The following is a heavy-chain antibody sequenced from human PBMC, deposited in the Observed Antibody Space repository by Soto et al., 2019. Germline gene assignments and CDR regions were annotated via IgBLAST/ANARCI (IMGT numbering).Heavy chain of an antibody. CDR3: GRGGGYCSRTSCPGYFDY. D-gene: IGHD2-2*01. CDR1: GFTVSSNY. CDR2: VYSGGST. Sequence: EVQLVESGGGLVQPGGSLRLSCAASGFTVSSNYMNWVRQAPGKGLEWVSVVYSGGSTYYADSVKGRFTISRDNSKNTLYLQMNSLTAEDTAVYYCGRGGGYCSRTSCPGYFDYWGQGTLVTVSS. J-gene: IGHJ4*02. V-gene: IGHV3-66*01.